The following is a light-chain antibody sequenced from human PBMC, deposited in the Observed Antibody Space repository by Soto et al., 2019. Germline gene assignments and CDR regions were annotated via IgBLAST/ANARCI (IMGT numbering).Light chain of an antibody. Sequence: EIVMTQSPATLSVSPGESATLSCRAGQSVSSNLAWYQQKPGQAPRLLIYGASTRATGIPARFSGRGSATEFTLTISSLQSEDCAVYYCQQCNDWPHTFGQGTKLEIK. CDR3: QQCNDWPHT. J-gene: IGKJ2*01. CDR2: GAS. CDR1: QSVSSN. V-gene: IGKV3-15*01.